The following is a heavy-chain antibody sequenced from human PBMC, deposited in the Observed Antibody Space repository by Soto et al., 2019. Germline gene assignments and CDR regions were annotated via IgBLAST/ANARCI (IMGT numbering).Heavy chain of an antibody. J-gene: IGHJ5*02. CDR3: ARDRVSLAFESGSKQGNNWLDP. D-gene: IGHD3-3*01. CDR1: GYTFTSYG. V-gene: IGHV1-2*04. CDR2: INPNSGGT. Sequence: ASVKVSCKASGYTFTSYGVSWVRQAPGQGLEWMGWINPNSGGTNYAQKFQGWVTMTRDTSISTAYMELSRLRSDDTAVYYCARDRVSLAFESGSKQGNNWLDPWGQGTLVTVSS.